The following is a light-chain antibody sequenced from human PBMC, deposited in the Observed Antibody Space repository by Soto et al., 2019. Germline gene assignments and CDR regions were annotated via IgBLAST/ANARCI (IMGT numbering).Light chain of an antibody. J-gene: IGKJ2*01. V-gene: IGKV3-20*01. Sequence: EIVLTQSPGTLSLSPGERATLSCRASQSVSSSYLAWYQQKPGQAPRLLIYGASSRATGIPDRFSGSGSGTDLTITISRLETEDFAVYYCQQYGSSPPVTFGQGTKLEIK. CDR3: QQYGSSPPVT. CDR2: GAS. CDR1: QSVSSSY.